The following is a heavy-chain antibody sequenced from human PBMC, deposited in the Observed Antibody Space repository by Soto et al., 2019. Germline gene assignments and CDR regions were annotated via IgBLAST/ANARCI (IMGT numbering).Heavy chain of an antibody. CDR3: AREHRHADAYDT. D-gene: IGHD2-21*01. V-gene: IGHV4-61*01. Sequence: SETLSVTCTVSGGSVSSGSYYWSWIRQPPGKGLEWIGYIYYSGSTNYNPSLKSRVTISVDTSKNQFSLKLSSVTAADTAVYYCAREHRHADAYDTWGQGTMVTVSS. CDR2: IYYSGST. J-gene: IGHJ3*02. CDR1: GGSVSSGSYY.